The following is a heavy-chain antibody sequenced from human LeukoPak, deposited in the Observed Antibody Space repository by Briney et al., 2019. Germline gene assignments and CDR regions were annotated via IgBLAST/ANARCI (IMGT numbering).Heavy chain of an antibody. J-gene: IGHJ6*03. CDR1: GFTFSSYG. Sequence: PGGSLRLSCAASGFTFSSYGMHWVRQAPGKGLEWVAFIRYDGSNKYYADSVKGRFTISRDNSKNALYLQMNSLRAEDTAVYYCAKDSNDFWSGYYKGGYYYYYMDVWGKGTTVTVSS. V-gene: IGHV3-30*02. D-gene: IGHD3-3*01. CDR2: IRYDGSNK. CDR3: AKDSNDFWSGYYKGGYYYYYMDV.